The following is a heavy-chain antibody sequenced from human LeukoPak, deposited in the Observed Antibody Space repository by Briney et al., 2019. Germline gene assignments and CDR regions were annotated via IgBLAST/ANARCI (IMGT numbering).Heavy chain of an antibody. D-gene: IGHD4-17*01. CDR3: AKSVESAVTTNPYFDY. V-gene: IGHV3-23*01. Sequence: GGSLRLSCAASGFTFSSYAMSWVRQAPGKGLEWVSIISGSGGSTYYADSVKGRFTISRDNSKNTLVLQMNSLRAEETAVYYCAKSVESAVTTNPYFDYWGQGTLVTVSS. CDR2: ISGSGGST. CDR1: GFTFSSYA. J-gene: IGHJ4*02.